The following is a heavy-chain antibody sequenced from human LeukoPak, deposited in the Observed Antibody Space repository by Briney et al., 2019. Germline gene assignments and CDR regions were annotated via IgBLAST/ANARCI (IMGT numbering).Heavy chain of an antibody. CDR1: GGSISSGGYY. D-gene: IGHD7-27*01. CDR2: IYHSGST. Sequence: SETLSLTCTVSGGSISSGGYYWSWIRQPPGKGLEWIGYIYHSGSTYYNPSLKSRVTISVDRSKNQFSLKLSSVTAADTAVYYCAREVVNWGSENWFDPWGQGTLVTVSS. J-gene: IGHJ5*02. CDR3: AREVVNWGSENWFDP. V-gene: IGHV4-30-2*01.